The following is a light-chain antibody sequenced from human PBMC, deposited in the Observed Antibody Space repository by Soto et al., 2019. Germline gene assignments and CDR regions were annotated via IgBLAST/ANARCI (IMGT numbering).Light chain of an antibody. CDR1: QSISSY. J-gene: IGKJ1*01. CDR3: QQSYSNLWT. V-gene: IGKV1-39*01. CDR2: AAS. Sequence: DIPMTQSPSSLFASVVDRVSIACRARQSISSYLNWYQQKTGKAPKILIYAASSLQSGVPSRFSGSGSGTDFTLTISSLQTEDFSTYYCQQSYSNLWTFGQGTKV.